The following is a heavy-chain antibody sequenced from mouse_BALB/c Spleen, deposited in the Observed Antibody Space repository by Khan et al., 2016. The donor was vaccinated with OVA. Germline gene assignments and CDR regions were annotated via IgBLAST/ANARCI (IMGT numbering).Heavy chain of an antibody. CDR1: GFSLTSYG. CDR2: IWSDGST. CDR3: ARWVEGYSSLDSMDY. V-gene: IGHV2-6*02. D-gene: IGHD2-3*01. Sequence: QVQLKDSGPGLVAPSQSLSITCTVSGFSLTSYGVHWVRQPPGKGLEWLVVIWSDGSTNYNSVLKSRLSIRKDNSKSQVFLNMNSLQTADTAIYYCARWVEGYSSLDSMDYWGQGTSVTVSS. J-gene: IGHJ4*01.